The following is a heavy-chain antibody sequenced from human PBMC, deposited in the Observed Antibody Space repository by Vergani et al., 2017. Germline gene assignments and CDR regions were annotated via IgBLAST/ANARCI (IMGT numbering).Heavy chain of an antibody. J-gene: IGHJ4*02. CDR1: GGSISNSNYY. CDR3: ARVQYDFWSGQQFDY. D-gene: IGHD3-3*01. CDR2: IYFSEYT. V-gene: IGHV4-39*01. Sequence: QVQLQQWGAGLLKPSETLSLTCTVSGGSISNSNYYWGWIRQPPGKGLEWIGSIYFSEYTYYNPSLMSRVTISVDTSKNQFSLKLSSVTAADTAVYYCARVQYDFWSGQQFDYWGQGTLVTVSS.